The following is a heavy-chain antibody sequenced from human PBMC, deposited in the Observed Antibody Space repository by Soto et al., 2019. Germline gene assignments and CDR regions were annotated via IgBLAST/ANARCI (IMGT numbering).Heavy chain of an antibody. J-gene: IGHJ5*02. Sequence: QVQLVQSGAEEKKPGASVKVSCKASGYTFTSYAMHWVRQAPGQRLEWMGWINAGNGNTKYSQKFQGRVTITRDTSASTAYMGLGSLRTEETAVYYCARETVTLVRGGPRWFDPWGQGTLVTVSS. CDR1: GYTFTSYA. CDR3: ARETVTLVRGGPRWFDP. CDR2: INAGNGNT. V-gene: IGHV1-3*05. D-gene: IGHD3-10*01.